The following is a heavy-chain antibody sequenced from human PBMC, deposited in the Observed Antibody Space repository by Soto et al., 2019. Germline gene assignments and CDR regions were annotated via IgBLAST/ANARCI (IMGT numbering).Heavy chain of an antibody. CDR3: AKALPSHITMVRGVITAGYYGMDV. CDR1: GFTFSSYA. V-gene: IGHV3-23*01. Sequence: GGSLRLSCAASGFTFSSYAMSWVRQAPGKGLEWVSAISGSGGSTYYADSVKGRFTISRDNSKNTLYLQMNSLRAEDTAVYYCAKALPSHITMVRGVITAGYYGMDVWGQGTTVTVSS. D-gene: IGHD3-10*01. J-gene: IGHJ6*02. CDR2: ISGSGGST.